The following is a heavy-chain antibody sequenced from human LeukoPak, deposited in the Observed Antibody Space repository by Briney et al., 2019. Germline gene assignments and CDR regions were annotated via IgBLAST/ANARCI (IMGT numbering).Heavy chain of an antibody. CDR1: GFTFSSYA. CDR3: TRKVDSSGYYYFDDY. V-gene: IGHV3-73*01. J-gene: IGHJ4*02. D-gene: IGHD3-22*01. Sequence: GRSLRLSCAASGFTFSSYAMHWVRQASGKGLEWVGRIRSKANSYATAYAASVKGRFTISRDDSKNTAYLQMNSLKTEDTAVYYCTRKVDSSGYYYFDDYWGQGTLVTVSS. CDR2: IRSKANSYAT.